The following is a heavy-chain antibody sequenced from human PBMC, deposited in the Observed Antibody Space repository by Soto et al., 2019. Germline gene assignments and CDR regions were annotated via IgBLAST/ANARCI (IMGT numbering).Heavy chain of an antibody. CDR1: GGSISSSSYY. Sequence: SETLSLTCTVSGGSISSSSYYWGWTRQPPGKGLEWIGSIYYSGSTYYNPSLKSRVTISVDTSKNQFSLKLSSVTAADTAVYYCARHRKGAITIFGVVSAGYFDYWGQGTLVTVSS. V-gene: IGHV4-39*01. CDR2: IYYSGST. D-gene: IGHD3-3*01. J-gene: IGHJ4*02. CDR3: ARHRKGAITIFGVVSAGYFDY.